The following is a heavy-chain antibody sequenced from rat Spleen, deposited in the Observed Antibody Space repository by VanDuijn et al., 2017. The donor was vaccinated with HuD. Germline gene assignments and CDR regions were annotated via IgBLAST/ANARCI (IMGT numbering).Heavy chain of an antibody. CDR2: ITPSGITT. CDR3: ARQYYGYTD. J-gene: IGHJ3*01. CDR1: GFSFSKYG. D-gene: IGHD1-9*01. Sequence: EVELVESGGGLVLPGRSLKLSCAASGFSFSKYGMQWIRQTPTKGLQWVAAITPSGITTHYRDSMKGRFTISRENAKATLYLQMDSLRSEDTASYYCARQYYGYTDWGQGTLVTVSS. V-gene: IGHV5-19*01.